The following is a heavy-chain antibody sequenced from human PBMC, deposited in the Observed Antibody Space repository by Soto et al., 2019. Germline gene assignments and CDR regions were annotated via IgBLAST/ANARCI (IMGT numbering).Heavy chain of an antibody. V-gene: IGHV3-11*01. CDR2: ISPSGATI. CDR3: AGGPSTSGWFEVYYFDY. Sequence: QVQMVESGGGLVKPGGSLRLSCAASGFTFSDYHMSWIRQAPGKGLEWISYISPSGATIYYADSVKGRFTMSRDNAKNSLYLQLNTLTAEDTAVYFCAGGPSTSGWFEVYYFDYWGQGTLVTVSS. J-gene: IGHJ4*02. CDR1: GFTFSDYH. D-gene: IGHD6-19*01.